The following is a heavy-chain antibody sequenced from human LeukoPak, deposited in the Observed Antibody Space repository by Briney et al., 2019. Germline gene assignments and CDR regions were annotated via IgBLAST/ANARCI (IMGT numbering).Heavy chain of an antibody. CDR3: ARDVHGDYGSGWFDP. J-gene: IGHJ5*02. D-gene: IGHD4-17*01. Sequence: SVKVSCKASGGIFNSYVISWVRQAPGQGLEWLGGIMPLFGTAGYAQKFQGRVTITKDESTRTVYLELTSLTSDDTAVYYCARDVHGDYGSGWFDPWGQGTLVSVSS. CDR2: IMPLFGTA. CDR1: GGIFNSYV. V-gene: IGHV1-69*05.